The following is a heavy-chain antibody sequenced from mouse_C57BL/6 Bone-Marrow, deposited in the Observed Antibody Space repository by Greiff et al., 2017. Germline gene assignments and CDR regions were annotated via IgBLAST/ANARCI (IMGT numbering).Heavy chain of an antibody. CDR2: IYPGSGST. Sequence: QVQLQQPGAELVKPGASVKMSCKASGYTFTSYWITWVKQRPGQGLEWIGDIYPGSGSTNYNDKFKSKATLTVETSSITAYMQLSSLTSEDSAVYYWARRGGYFDYWGKGTTLTVSS. CDR3: ARRGGYFDY. CDR1: GYTFTSYW. V-gene: IGHV1-55*01. J-gene: IGHJ2*01.